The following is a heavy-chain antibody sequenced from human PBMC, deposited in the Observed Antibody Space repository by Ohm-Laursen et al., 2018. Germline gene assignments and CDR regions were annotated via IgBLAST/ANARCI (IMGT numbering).Heavy chain of an antibody. CDR3: ARDSYYDNKGWFDP. V-gene: IGHV1-2*02. Sequence: ASVKVSCKASGYSFTGYYMHWVRQAPGQGLEWMGWINPNSGATNYAQEFQDRVTMTRDTSISTAYMELSRLTSDDTAVYYCARDSYYDNKGWFDPWGQGTPVTVSS. CDR2: INPNSGAT. CDR1: GYSFTGYY. J-gene: IGHJ5*02. D-gene: IGHD3-22*01.